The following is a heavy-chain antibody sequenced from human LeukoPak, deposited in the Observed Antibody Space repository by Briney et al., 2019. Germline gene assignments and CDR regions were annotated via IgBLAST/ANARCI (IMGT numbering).Heavy chain of an antibody. V-gene: IGHV4-4*07. Sequence: SETLSLTCTVSGGSISSYYWSWIRQPAGKGLEWIGRIYTSGSTNYNPSLKSRVTMSVDTSKNQFSLKLSSVTAADTAVYYCAREKFYYDSSGYYPIDYWGQGTLSPSPQ. CDR1: GGSISSYY. J-gene: IGHJ4*02. CDR3: AREKFYYDSSGYYPIDY. CDR2: IYTSGST. D-gene: IGHD3-22*01.